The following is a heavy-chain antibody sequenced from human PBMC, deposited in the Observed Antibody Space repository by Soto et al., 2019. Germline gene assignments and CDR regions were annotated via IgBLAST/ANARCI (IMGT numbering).Heavy chain of an antibody. CDR2: IIPIFGTA. CDR1: GGTFSSYA. D-gene: IGHD3-10*01. Sequence: QVQLGQSGAEVKKPGSSVKVSCKASGGTFSSYAISWVRQAPGQGLEWMGGIIPIFGTANYAQKFQGRVTITADESTSTAYMERSSLRYEDTAGYDFARDVGFGEGFDIWGQGTMVTVSS. V-gene: IGHV1-69*01. CDR3: ARDVGFGEGFDI. J-gene: IGHJ3*02.